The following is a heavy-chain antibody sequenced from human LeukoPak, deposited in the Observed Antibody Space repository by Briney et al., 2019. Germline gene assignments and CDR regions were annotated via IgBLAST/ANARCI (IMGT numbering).Heavy chain of an antibody. V-gene: IGHV3-30*18. Sequence: PGRSLRLSCAASGFIFSSYGMHWVRQAPGKGLEWVAVISYDGSNKYYADSVKGRFTISRDNPKSTLYLQMNSLRAEDTAVYYCAKQYYYDGSGPLDDWGQGTLVPVSS. D-gene: IGHD3-22*01. J-gene: IGHJ4*02. CDR1: GFIFSSYG. CDR2: ISYDGSNK. CDR3: AKQYYYDGSGPLDD.